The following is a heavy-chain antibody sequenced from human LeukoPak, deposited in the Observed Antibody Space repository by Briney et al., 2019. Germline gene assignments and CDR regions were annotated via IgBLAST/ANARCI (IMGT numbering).Heavy chain of an antibody. Sequence: ASVKVSCKASGYTFTSYDINWVRQATGQGLEWMGWMNPNSGNTGYAQKFQGRVTMTRNTSISTAYMELSSLRSEDTAVYYCAREYYYGSGSHYYFDYRGQGTLVTVSS. V-gene: IGHV1-8*01. CDR2: MNPNSGNT. J-gene: IGHJ4*02. CDR1: GYTFTSYD. CDR3: AREYYYGSGSHYYFDY. D-gene: IGHD3-10*01.